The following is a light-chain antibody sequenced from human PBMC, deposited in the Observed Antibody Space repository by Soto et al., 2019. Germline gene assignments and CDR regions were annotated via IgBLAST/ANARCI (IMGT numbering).Light chain of an antibody. J-gene: IGLJ3*02. CDR2: GNN. V-gene: IGLV1-40*01. CDR3: QSYDSSLSGWV. Sequence: QSVLTQPPSVSGAPGQRVTISCTGSSSNNGAGYDVHWYQQHPGTAPKLLIFGNNNRPSGVPDRFSGSKSGTSASLAITGLQAEDEADYYCQSYDSSLSGWVFGGGTKLTVL. CDR1: SSNNGAGYD.